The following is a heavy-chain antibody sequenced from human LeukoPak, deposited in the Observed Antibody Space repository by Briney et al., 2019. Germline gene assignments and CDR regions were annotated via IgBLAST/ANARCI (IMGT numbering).Heavy chain of an antibody. Sequence: SETLSLTCAVYGGSFSGYYWSWIRQPPGKGLEWIREINHSGSTNYNPSLKSRVTISGDHSKNQFSLKLSSVTAADTAVYYCARAGRVSSSWYRRNDYWGQGTLVTVSS. D-gene: IGHD6-13*01. V-gene: IGHV4-34*01. CDR1: GGSFSGYY. J-gene: IGHJ4*02. CDR2: INHSGST. CDR3: ARAGRVSSSWYRRNDY.